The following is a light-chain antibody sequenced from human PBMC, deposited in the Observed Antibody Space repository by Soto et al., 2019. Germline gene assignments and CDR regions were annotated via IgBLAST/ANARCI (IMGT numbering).Light chain of an antibody. CDR3: SSYTSSSTPV. CDR2: DVS. V-gene: IGLV2-14*01. J-gene: IGLJ1*01. CDR1: SGDVGGYNY. Sequence: QSALTQPASVSGSPGQSITISCTGTSGDVGGYNYVSWYQQHPGKAPKLMIYDVSNRPSGVSNRFSGSKSGNTASLTISGLQAEDEADYYCSSYTSSSTPVFGTGTKVTVL.